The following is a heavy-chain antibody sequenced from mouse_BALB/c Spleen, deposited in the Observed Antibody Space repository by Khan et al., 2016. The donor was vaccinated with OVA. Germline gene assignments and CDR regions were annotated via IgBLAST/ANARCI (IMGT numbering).Heavy chain of an antibody. D-gene: IGHD2-10*01. CDR2: IWGDGTT. CDR1: GFSLTGYG. J-gene: IGHJ4*01. CDR3: ARAYYGNYREAMDY. V-gene: IGHV2-6-7*01. Sequence: QVQLKESGPGLVAPSQSLSITCTVSGFSLTGYGVNWVRQSPGKGLEWLGMIWGDGTTDYNSALNSRLSISKDNSKSQVFLKMNSLQTDDTARYYCARAYYGNYREAMDYWGQGTSVTVSS.